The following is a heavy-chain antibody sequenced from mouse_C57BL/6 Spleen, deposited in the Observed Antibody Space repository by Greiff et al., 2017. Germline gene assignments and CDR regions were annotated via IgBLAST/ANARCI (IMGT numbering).Heavy chain of an antibody. CDR3: ARGWDGYFDV. D-gene: IGHD4-1*01. CDR1: GYSITSGYY. CDR2: ISYDGSN. J-gene: IGHJ1*03. Sequence: EVQLQQSGPGLVKPSQSLSLTCSVTGYSITSGYYWNWIRQFPGNKLEWMGYISYDGSNNYNPSLKNRISITRDTSKNQFFLKLNSVTTEDTATYYCARGWDGYFDVWGTGTTVTVSS. V-gene: IGHV3-6*01.